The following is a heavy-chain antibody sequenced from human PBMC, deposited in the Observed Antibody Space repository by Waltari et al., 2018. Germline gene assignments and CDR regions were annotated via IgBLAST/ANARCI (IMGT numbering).Heavy chain of an antibody. D-gene: IGHD6-19*01. V-gene: IGHV3-30*02. Sequence: QVQLVESGGGVVQPGGSLRLSCAASGFTFSSYGMHWVRKAPGKGLEWVAFIRYDGSNKYSADSVKGRFTISRDNSKNTLYLQMNSLRAEDTAVYYCAKCRSGWYCDYWGQGTLVTVSS. J-gene: IGHJ4*02. CDR3: AKCRSGWYCDY. CDR1: GFTFSSYG. CDR2: IRYDGSNK.